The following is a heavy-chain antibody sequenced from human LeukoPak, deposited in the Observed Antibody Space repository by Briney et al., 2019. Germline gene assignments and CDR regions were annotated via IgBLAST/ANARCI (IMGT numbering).Heavy chain of an antibody. D-gene: IGHD4-17*01. V-gene: IGHV1-18*04. CDR2: ISAYNGNT. CDR3: AREGETTVTPNGMDV. J-gene: IGHJ6*04. CDR1: GYTFTSYG. Sequence: GASVKVSCKASGYTFTSYGISWVRQAPGQGLEWMGWISAYNGNTNYAQKLQGRVTMTTDTSTSTAYMELRSLRSDDTAVYYCAREGETTVTPNGMDVWGKGTTVTVSS.